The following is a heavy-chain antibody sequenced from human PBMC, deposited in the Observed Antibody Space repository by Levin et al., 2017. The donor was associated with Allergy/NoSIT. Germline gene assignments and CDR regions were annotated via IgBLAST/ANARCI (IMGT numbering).Heavy chain of an antibody. CDR3: LKMGRNYQPDY. J-gene: IGHJ4*02. CDR2: IRTKAYSYAT. CDR1: GFTFSSYG. Sequence: GESLKISCAASGFTFSSYGMYWVRQAPGKGLEWVGRIRTKAYSYATEYVASVKGKFTISRDDSKNSLYLQMNSLTIEDTAVYYCLKMGRNYQPDYWGRGTLVTVSS. D-gene: IGHD1-1*01. V-gene: IGHV3-72*01.